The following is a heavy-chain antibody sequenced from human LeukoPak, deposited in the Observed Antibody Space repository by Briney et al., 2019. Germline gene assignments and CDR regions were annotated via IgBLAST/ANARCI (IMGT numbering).Heavy chain of an antibody. Sequence: SETLSLTCAVSGGSISSSNWWGWVRQPPGQGLEWIGEIYHSGSTNYNPSLKSRVTISVDKSKNQFSLKLSSVTAADTAVYYCARLTGAEVRGEYYFDYWGQGTLVTVSS. V-gene: IGHV4-4*02. D-gene: IGHD3-16*01. J-gene: IGHJ4*02. CDR3: ARLTGAEVRGEYYFDY. CDR1: GGSISSSNW. CDR2: IYHSGST.